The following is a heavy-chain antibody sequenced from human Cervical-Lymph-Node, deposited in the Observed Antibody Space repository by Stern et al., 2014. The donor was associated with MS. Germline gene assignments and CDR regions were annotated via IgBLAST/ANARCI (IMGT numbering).Heavy chain of an antibody. CDR3: ARSAGYYSAMDV. CDR2: IIPIFGTA. CDR1: GGTFSNSA. V-gene: IGHV1-69*01. J-gene: IGHJ6*02. D-gene: IGHD3-3*01. Sequence: QVQLVQSGAEVKKPGSSVQVSCKTSGGTFSNSAFSWIRQAPGQGLEWMGGIIPIFGTATYAQRFQGRVTITAHESTSTAYMELSSLRSEDTALYYCARSAGYYSAMDVWGQVTTVTVSS.